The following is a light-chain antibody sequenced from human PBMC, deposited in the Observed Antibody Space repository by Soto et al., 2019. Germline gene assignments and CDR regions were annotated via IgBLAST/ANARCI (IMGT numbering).Light chain of an antibody. CDR1: QSVGSTY. CDR2: GAS. J-gene: IGKJ2*01. CDR3: QQYSTSSYT. Sequence: EIVLTQSPGILSLSPGERATLSCRASQSVGSTYLAWYQQRPGQAPRLLIFGASSRATGIPDRFSGSGSGTDFTLTISRLEPEDFAVYYCQQYSTSSYTFGQGTKVDI. V-gene: IGKV3-20*01.